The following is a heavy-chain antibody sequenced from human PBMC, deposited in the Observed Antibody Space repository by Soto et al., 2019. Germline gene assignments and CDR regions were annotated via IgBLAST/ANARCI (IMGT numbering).Heavy chain of an antibody. CDR2: ISGSGDGT. J-gene: IGHJ4*02. D-gene: IGHD5-18*01. Sequence: GGSLRLSCAASGFTVNSNYMSWVRQAPGKGLEWVSGISGSGDGTYYADSVKGRFTVSRDNAKNSLYLQMNSLRAEDTAVYYCAREKRGYSPGLDYWGQGTLVTVSS. CDR3: AREKRGYSPGLDY. V-gene: IGHV3-23*01. CDR1: GFTVNSNY.